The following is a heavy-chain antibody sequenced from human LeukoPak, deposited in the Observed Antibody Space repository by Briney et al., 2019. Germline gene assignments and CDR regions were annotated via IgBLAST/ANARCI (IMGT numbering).Heavy chain of an antibody. CDR1: GYSFTSYW. D-gene: IGHD5-18*01. CDR3: ARDYSYGYS. CDR2: IIPILGIA. Sequence: KISCEGSGYSFTSYWISWVRQAPGQGLEWMGRIIPILGIANYAQKFQGRVTITADKSTSTAYMELSSLRSEDTAVYYCARDYSYGYSWGQGTLVTVSS. V-gene: IGHV1-69*04. J-gene: IGHJ4*02.